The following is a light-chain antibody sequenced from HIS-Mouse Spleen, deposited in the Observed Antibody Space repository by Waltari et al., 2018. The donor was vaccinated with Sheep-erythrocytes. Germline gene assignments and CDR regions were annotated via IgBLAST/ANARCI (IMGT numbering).Light chain of an antibody. J-gene: IGLJ3*02. V-gene: IGLV1-44*01. CDR2: SNN. CDR1: SSNIRSNT. CDR3: AAWDDSLNGPV. Sequence: QSVLTQPPSASGTPGQRVTLSCSGSSSNIRSNTVHWYQQLPGTAPKLLIYSNNQRPSGVPDRFSGSKSGTSASLAISGLQSEDEADYYCAAWDDSLNGPVFGGGTKLTVL.